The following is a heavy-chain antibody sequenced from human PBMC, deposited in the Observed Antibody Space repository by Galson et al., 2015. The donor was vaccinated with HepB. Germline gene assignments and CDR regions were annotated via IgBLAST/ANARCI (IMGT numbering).Heavy chain of an antibody. Sequence: SVKVSCKASGYTFTSYGISWVRQAPGQGLEWMGWISAYNGNTNYAQKLQGRVTMTTDTSTSTAYMELRSLRSDDTAVYYCARKSRDYYDSSGYYDYWGQGTLVTVSS. CDR1: GYTFTSYG. CDR3: ARKSRDYYDSSGYYDY. J-gene: IGHJ4*02. V-gene: IGHV1-18*01. CDR2: ISAYNGNT. D-gene: IGHD3-22*01.